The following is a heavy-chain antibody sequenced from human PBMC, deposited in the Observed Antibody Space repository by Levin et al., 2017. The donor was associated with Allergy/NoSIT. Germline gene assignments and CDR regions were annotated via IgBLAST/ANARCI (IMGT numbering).Heavy chain of an antibody. V-gene: IGHV5-51*01. CDR3: ARGFHYCSGGSCCLDY. D-gene: IGHD2-15*01. CDR1: GYSFTNYW. CDR2: IYPGDSDT. Sequence: GGSLRLSCKGSGYSFTNYWIGWVRQMPGKGLEWMGIIYPGDSDTRYSPSFQGQVTISADKSISTAYLQWSSLKASDTAMYYCARGFHYCSGGSCCLDYWGQGTLVTVSS. J-gene: IGHJ4*02.